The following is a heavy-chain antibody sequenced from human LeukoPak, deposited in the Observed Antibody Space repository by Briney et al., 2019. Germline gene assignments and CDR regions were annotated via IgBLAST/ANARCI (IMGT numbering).Heavy chain of an antibody. V-gene: IGHV3-74*01. J-gene: IGHJ3*02. CDR2: INSDGSST. CDR3: ARAAGGSYNDAFDI. CDR1: GFTFSSYW. Sequence: SGGSLRLSCAASGFTFSSYWMHWVRQAPGKGLVWVSRINSDGSSTSYADSVKGRFTISRDNAKNTLYLQMNSLRAEDTAVYYCARAAGGSYNDAFDIWGQGTMVTVSS. D-gene: IGHD1-26*01.